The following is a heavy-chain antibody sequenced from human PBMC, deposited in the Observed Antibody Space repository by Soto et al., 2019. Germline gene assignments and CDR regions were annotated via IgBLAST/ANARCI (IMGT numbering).Heavy chain of an antibody. V-gene: IGHV1-18*01. CDR2: ISAYTGNT. D-gene: IGHD3-10*01. CDR1: GYTFTSYG. CDR3: AREGVNSMGRGDRYGYYCMDV. Sequence: QVQLVQSGAEVKKPGASVKVSCKASGYTFTSYGISWVRQAHGQGLEWMGWISAYTGNTNYAQKLQGRVTMTTDTSTSTAYMELRSLRSDDTAVDYCAREGVNSMGRGDRYGYYCMDVWGQGTTVTVSS. J-gene: IGHJ6*02.